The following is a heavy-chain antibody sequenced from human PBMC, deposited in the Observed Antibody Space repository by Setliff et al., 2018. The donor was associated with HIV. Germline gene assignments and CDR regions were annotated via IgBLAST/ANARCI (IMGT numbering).Heavy chain of an antibody. V-gene: IGHV3-48*03. CDR2: IGGHGSII. J-gene: IGHJ4*02. Sequence: GESLKISCAASGLIFSSYEMNWVRQAPGKGLEWISFIGGHGSIIHYADSVKGRFTISRDNAKNSVYLQMHSLRVEDTAVYYCAAVPWGHSSLIIDHWGQGTSVTVSS. CDR1: GLIFSSYE. CDR3: AAVPWGHSSLIIDH. D-gene: IGHD3-16*01.